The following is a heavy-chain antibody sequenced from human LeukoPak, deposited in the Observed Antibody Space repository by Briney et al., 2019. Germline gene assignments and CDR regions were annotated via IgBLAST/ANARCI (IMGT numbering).Heavy chain of an antibody. CDR2: INPSGGST. CDR3: ARDEVEYYYDSSGYNYFDY. Sequence: ASVKVSCKASGYTFTSYYMHWVRQAPGQGLEWMGIINPSGGSTSYAQKFQGRVTMTRDTSTSTVYMELSSLRSEDTAVYYCARDEVEYYYDSSGYNYFDYWGQGTLVTVSS. J-gene: IGHJ4*02. CDR1: GYTFTSYY. V-gene: IGHV1-46*01. D-gene: IGHD3-22*01.